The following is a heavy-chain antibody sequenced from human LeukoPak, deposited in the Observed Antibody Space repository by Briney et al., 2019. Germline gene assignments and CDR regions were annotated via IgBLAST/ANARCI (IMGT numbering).Heavy chain of an antibody. V-gene: IGHV1-69*02. CDR3: ARGYCSGGSCYSLDY. D-gene: IGHD2-15*01. J-gene: IGHJ4*02. CDR1: GGTFSSYT. CDR2: IIPTLAIA. Sequence: SMKASCKASGGTFSSYTISWVRQAPGQGLEWMGRIIPTLAIANYAQKFQGRVTITADKSTSTAYMELSSLRSEDTAVYYCARGYCSGGSCYSLDYWGQGTLVTVSS.